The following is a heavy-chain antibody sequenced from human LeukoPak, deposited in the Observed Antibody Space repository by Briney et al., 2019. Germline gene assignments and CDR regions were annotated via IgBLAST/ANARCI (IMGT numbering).Heavy chain of an antibody. J-gene: IGHJ4*02. CDR1: GYTFNIFG. CDR2: VSAYNGNT. Sequence: ASVKVSCKASGYTFNIFGINWVRQAPGQGLEWVGWVSAYNGNTDYAQKLQGRVTMTTDTSTSTAYMELRSLRSDDTAVYYCARDSAEGGDYFDYWGQGTLVTVSS. D-gene: IGHD6-13*01. CDR3: ARDSAEGGDYFDY. V-gene: IGHV1-18*01.